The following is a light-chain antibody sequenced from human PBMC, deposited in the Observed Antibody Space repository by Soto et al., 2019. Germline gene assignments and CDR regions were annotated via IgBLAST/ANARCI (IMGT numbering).Light chain of an antibody. CDR3: QQYGSSLT. V-gene: IGKV3-20*01. J-gene: IGKJ5*01. Sequence: MVWTQSPNSLSSFAGDGFTLSCRASQYINTRLAWYQHRPGQAPRLLIYGASTRPTGIPDRFSGSGSGTDFTLTISRLEPEDFAVYYCQQYGSSLTFGQGTRLETK. CDR2: GAS. CDR1: QYINTR.